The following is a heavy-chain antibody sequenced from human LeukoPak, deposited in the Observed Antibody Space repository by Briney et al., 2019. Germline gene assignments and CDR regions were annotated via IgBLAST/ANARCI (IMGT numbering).Heavy chain of an antibody. D-gene: IGHD2-2*01. V-gene: IGHV3-30-3*01. CDR3: AKYDFVVVPAVDDGYDI. J-gene: IGHJ3*02. Sequence: PGGSLRLSCAASGFTFSSYAMHWVRQAPGKGLEWVAVISYDGSNKYYADSVKGRFTISRDDSKNTLYLQMNSLRAEDTAVYYCAKYDFVVVPAVDDGYDIWGQGTMVTVSS. CDR2: ISYDGSNK. CDR1: GFTFSSYA.